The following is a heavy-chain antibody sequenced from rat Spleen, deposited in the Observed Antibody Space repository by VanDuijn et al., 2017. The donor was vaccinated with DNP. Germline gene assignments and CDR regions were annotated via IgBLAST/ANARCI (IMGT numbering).Heavy chain of an antibody. D-gene: IGHD1-3*01. CDR1: GFNLNDYW. V-gene: IGHV4-2*01. J-gene: IGHJ1*01. CDR2: INKDSSTT. Sequence: EVKLVESGGGLVQPGRSLKLSCAASGFNLNDYWMGWVRQAPGKGLEWIGEINKDSSTTNSSPAVRERFTISRDNAQNSLYLQMSKVGSDDTAIYFCARKSFKGWFFDFWGPGTMVTVSS. CDR3: ARKSFKGWFFDF.